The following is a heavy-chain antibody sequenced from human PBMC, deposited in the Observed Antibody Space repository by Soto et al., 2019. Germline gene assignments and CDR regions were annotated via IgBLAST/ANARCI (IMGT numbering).Heavy chain of an antibody. CDR3: AKGHMRYSSSGTVDY. V-gene: IGHV3-30*18. D-gene: IGHD6-13*01. CDR2: ISYDGSNK. CDR1: GFTFSSYG. J-gene: IGHJ4*02. Sequence: GGSLRLSCAASGFTFSSYGMHWVRQAPGKGLEWVAVISYDGSNKYYADSVKGRFTISRDNSKNTLYLQMNSLRAEDTAVYYCAKGHMRYSSSGTVDYWGQGTLVTVSS.